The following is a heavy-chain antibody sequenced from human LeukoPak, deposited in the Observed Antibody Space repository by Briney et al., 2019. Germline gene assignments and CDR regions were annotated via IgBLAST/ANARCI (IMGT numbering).Heavy chain of an antibody. J-gene: IGHJ4*02. CDR1: GFTFSDFY. CDR2: ISTTGTTV. CDR3: AKGHTYGMI. D-gene: IGHD2-8*01. V-gene: IGHV3-11*01. Sequence: GGSPRLSCAASGFTFSDFYMSWLRQTPGKGLEWVSYISTTGTTVDYADSVQGRFTISRDNAKGSLYLQMNNLGADDTAVYYCAKGHTYGMIWGQGTLVTVSS.